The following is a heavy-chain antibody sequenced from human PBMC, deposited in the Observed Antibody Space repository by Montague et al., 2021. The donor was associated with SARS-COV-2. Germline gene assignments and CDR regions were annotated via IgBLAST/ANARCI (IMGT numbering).Heavy chain of an antibody. CDR1: GFSLSTSGVG. J-gene: IGHJ2*01. D-gene: IGHD3-9*01. V-gene: IGHV2-5*02. CDR3: AHKTGLRYFDWVFQTTPAGGYFDL. CDR2: IYWDDDK. Sequence: PALVKPTQTLTLTCTFSGFSLSTSGVGVGWIRQPPGKALEWLALIYWDDDKRYSPSLKSRLTITKDTSKNQVVLTMTNMDPVDTATYYCAHKTGLRYFDWVFQTTPAGGYFDLGGRGTLVTVSS.